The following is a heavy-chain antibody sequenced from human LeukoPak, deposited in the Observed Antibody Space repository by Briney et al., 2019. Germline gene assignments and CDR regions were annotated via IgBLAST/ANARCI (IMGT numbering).Heavy chain of an antibody. J-gene: IGHJ5*02. D-gene: IGHD1-14*01. Sequence: PGGSLRLSCAASGFTISSYAMSWVRQAPGKGLEGVSAISGSGGSTYYADSVKGRFTISRDNSKNTLYLQMNSLRAEDTAVYYCAKGHRLYNWFDPWGQGTLVTVSS. CDR2: ISGSGGST. CDR1: GFTISSYA. V-gene: IGHV3-23*01. CDR3: AKGHRLYNWFDP.